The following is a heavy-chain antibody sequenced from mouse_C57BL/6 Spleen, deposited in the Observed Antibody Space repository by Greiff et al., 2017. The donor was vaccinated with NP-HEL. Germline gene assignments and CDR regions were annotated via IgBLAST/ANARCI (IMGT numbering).Heavy chain of an antibody. Sequence: EVHLVESGGGLVKPGGSLKLSCAASGFTFSSYAMSWVRQTPEKRLEWVATISDGGSYTYYPDNVKGRFTISRDNAKNNLYLQMSHLKSEDTAMYYCARGGSYGSSPWFAYWGQGTLVTVSA. CDR2: ISDGGSYT. J-gene: IGHJ3*01. CDR3: ARGGSYGSSPWFAY. D-gene: IGHD1-1*01. V-gene: IGHV5-4*01. CDR1: GFTFSSYA.